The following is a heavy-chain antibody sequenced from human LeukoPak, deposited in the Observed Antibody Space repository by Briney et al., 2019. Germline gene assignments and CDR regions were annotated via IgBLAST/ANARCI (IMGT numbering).Heavy chain of an antibody. V-gene: IGHV4-59*01. CDR3: ARDRGIAAALDDAFDI. CDR2: SDKSGST. Sequence: SETLSLTCTVSGGSISSYYWSWIRQPPGKGPEWIGYSDKSGSTNYNPSLKSRVTISVDTSKNQFSLKLSSVTAADTAVYYCARDRGIAAALDDAFDIWGQGTMVTVSS. J-gene: IGHJ3*02. CDR1: GGSISSYY. D-gene: IGHD6-13*01.